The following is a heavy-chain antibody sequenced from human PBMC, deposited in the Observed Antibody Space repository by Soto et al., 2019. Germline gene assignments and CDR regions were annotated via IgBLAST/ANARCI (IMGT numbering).Heavy chain of an antibody. Sequence: PSEILSLTCTVSGGSISSSSYYWGWIRQPPGKGLEWIGSIYYSGSTYYNPSLKSRVTISVDTSKNQFSLKLSSVTAADTAVYYCARHRIYYYDSSGHKYYFDYWGQRTLVTVSS. J-gene: IGHJ4*02. CDR2: IYYSGST. D-gene: IGHD3-22*01. CDR3: ARHRIYYYDSSGHKYYFDY. V-gene: IGHV4-39*01. CDR1: GGSISSSSYY.